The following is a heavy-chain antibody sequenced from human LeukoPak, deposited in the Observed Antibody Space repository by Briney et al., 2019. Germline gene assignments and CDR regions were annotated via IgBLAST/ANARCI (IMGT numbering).Heavy chain of an antibody. D-gene: IGHD6-19*01. CDR1: GLTFSSYA. J-gene: IGHJ4*02. CDR2: ISGSGGST. V-gene: IGHV3-23*01. Sequence: PGGSLRLSCTASGLTFSSYAMSWVRQAPGKGLEWVSAISGSGGSTYYADSVKGRFTISRDNSKNTLYLLMNSLRAEDTAVYYCAKERQWLVLEGAGDYWGQGTLVTVSS. CDR3: AKERQWLVLEGAGDY.